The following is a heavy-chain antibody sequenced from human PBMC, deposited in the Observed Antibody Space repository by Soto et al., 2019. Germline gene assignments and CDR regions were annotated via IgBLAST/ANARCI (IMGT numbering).Heavy chain of an antibody. V-gene: IGHV4-4*02. CDR3: ARGPPIVGNTTPLDS. CDR1: GGSITNSNW. CDR2: IYHAGST. D-gene: IGHD1-26*01. Sequence: QVQLQESGPRLVKPSGTLSLTCTVSGGSITNSNWWSWVRLPPAKGLEWIGDIYHAGSTKYNPSLSRRVTMSADPSNNQFALTLTSVTAADTAVYFCARGPPIVGNTTPLDSWGQGTLVTVS. J-gene: IGHJ4*02.